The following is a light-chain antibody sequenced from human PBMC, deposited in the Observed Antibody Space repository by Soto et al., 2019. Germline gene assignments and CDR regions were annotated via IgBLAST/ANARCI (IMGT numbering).Light chain of an antibody. Sequence: EIVLTESPATLSFAPGERATLSCRASQGVSSYLAWYQQKPGQAPRLLIYDASNRATGIPDRFSGSGSGTDFTLTISRLEPEDFAVYYCQQYDSSSITFGQVTRLEIK. CDR3: QQYDSSSIT. CDR1: QGVSSY. J-gene: IGKJ5*01. CDR2: DAS. V-gene: IGKV3-11*01.